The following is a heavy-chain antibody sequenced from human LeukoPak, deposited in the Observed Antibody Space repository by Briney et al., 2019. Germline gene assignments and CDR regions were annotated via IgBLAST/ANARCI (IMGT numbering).Heavy chain of an antibody. D-gene: IGHD2-2*01. J-gene: IGHJ4*02. CDR3: AREISSSTSFDY. V-gene: IGHV3-21*01. CDR2: ISSGSTYI. Sequence: GGSLRLSCAASGFSFSSYSMNWVRQAPGKGLEWVSSISSGSTYIYYADSVKGRFTISRDNAKNSLYLQVSTLRAEDTAVYYCAREISSSTSFDYWGQGTLVSVSS. CDR1: GFSFSSYS.